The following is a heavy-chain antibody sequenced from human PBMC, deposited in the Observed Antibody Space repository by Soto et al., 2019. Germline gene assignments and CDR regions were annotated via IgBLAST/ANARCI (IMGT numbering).Heavy chain of an antibody. V-gene: IGHV4-4*07. J-gene: IGHJ4*02. CDR1: GGSISSHY. Sequence: LSLTCTVSGGSISSHYWSWVRQPAGKGLEWIGRMYDRGSTNNNPSLKSRVTMSIDTSKNQFSLRLSSVTAADTAVYYCARHYGDYFDLFDYWGQGTLVTVSS. CDR2: MYDRGST. D-gene: IGHD4-17*01. CDR3: ARHYGDYFDLFDY.